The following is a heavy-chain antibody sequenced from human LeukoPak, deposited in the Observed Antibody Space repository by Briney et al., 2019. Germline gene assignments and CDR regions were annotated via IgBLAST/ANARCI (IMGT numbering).Heavy chain of an antibody. CDR3: ARGFSSSWYPPDY. D-gene: IGHD6-13*01. CDR1: GFIFSDYS. CDR2: IGSSGTYI. V-gene: IGHV3-21*01. J-gene: IGHJ4*02. Sequence: MPGGSLRLSCAASGFIFSDYSMNWVRQAPGKGLEWVSSIGSSGTYIYYTDSLRGRFTISRDNAKNSLYLQMNSLRAEDTAMYYCARGFSSSWYPPDYWGQGTLVTVSS.